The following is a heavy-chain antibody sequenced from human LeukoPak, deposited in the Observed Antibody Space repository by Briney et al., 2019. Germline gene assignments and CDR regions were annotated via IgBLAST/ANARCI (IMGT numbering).Heavy chain of an antibody. Sequence: PSETLSLTGTVSGGSISSYYWSWIRQPPGKGLEWIGYIYYSGSTNYNPSLKSRVTISVDTSKNQFSLKLSSVTAADTAVYYCARRGGYSYGYFDYWGQGTLVTVSS. V-gene: IGHV4-59*08. CDR2: IYYSGST. D-gene: IGHD5-18*01. CDR3: ARRGGYSYGYFDY. J-gene: IGHJ4*02. CDR1: GGSISSYY.